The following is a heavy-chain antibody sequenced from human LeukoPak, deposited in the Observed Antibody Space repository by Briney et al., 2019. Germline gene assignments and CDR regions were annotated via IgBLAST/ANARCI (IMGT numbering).Heavy chain of an antibody. CDR2: VYPADSDT. V-gene: IGHV5-51*01. CDR1: GYSFPSYW. J-gene: IGHJ4*02. CDR3: ARGGPGNSYGYVY. Sequence: GESLKISCKGSGYSFPSYWIAWVRQMPGKGLEWMGNVYPADSDTRYSPSFQGQVTISADKSIGTAYLQWTSLKASDTAIYYCARGGPGNSYGYVYWGQGTLVTVSS. D-gene: IGHD5-18*01.